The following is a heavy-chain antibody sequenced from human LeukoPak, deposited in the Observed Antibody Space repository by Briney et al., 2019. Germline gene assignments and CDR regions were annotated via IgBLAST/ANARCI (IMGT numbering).Heavy chain of an antibody. D-gene: IGHD6-19*01. CDR1: GYTFTNYT. J-gene: IGHJ6*04. V-gene: IGHV1-3*01. Sequence: ASVKVSCKASGYTFTNYTMHWVRQAPGQRLEWMGRINAGNGNTKYSQKFQGRVTITRDTSASTAYMELSSLRSEDTAVYYCARDGRSGPAWYYYCMDVWGKGTTVTVSS. CDR3: ARDGRSGPAWYYYCMDV. CDR2: INAGNGNT.